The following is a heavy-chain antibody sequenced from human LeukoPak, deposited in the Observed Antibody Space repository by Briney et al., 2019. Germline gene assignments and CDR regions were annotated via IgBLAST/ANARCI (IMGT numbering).Heavy chain of an antibody. CDR1: GFTFSSYA. Sequence: GGSLRLSCAASGFTFSSYAMSWVRQAPGKGLEWVSAISGSGGSTYYADSVKGRFTISRDNSKNTLYLQMNSLRAEDTAVYYCAKDLDYSNYLYYYYGMDVWGQGTTVTVSS. CDR2: ISGSGGST. CDR3: AKDLDYSNYLYYYYGMDV. D-gene: IGHD4-4*01. V-gene: IGHV3-23*01. J-gene: IGHJ6*02.